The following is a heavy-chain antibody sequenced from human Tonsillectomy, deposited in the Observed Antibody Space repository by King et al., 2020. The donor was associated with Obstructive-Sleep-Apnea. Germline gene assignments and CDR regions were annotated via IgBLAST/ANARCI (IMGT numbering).Heavy chain of an antibody. D-gene: IGHD3-22*01. CDR2: IIPIFGTA. J-gene: IGHJ3*02. CDR1: GGTFSSYA. V-gene: IGHV1-69*01. CDR3: ASSGRITMIVVVTPGDAFDI. Sequence: QLVQSGAEVKKPGSSVKVSCKASGGTFSSYAISWVRQAPGQGLVWLGGIIPIFGTANYAQKFQGRVTITADESTSTAYMELSSLRSEDTAVYYCASSGRITMIVVVTPGDAFDIWGQGTMVTVSS.